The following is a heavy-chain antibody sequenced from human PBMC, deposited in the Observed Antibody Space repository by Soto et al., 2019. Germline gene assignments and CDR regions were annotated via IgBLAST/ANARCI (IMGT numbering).Heavy chain of an antibody. CDR2: ISAYNGNT. Sequence: ASVKVSCKASGYTFTSYGISWVRQAPGQGLEWMGWISAYNGNTNYAQKLQGRVTMTTDTSTSTAYMELRSLRSDDTAVYYCARALLRYFGWVNWFDPWGQGTLVTVSS. V-gene: IGHV1-18*04. D-gene: IGHD3-9*01. CDR1: GYTFTSYG. J-gene: IGHJ5*02. CDR3: ARALLRYFGWVNWFDP.